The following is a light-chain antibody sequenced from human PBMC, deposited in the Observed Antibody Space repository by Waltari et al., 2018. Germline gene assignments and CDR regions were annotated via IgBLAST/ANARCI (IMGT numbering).Light chain of an antibody. CDR3: QQRSDWPPT. V-gene: IGKV3-11*01. CDR1: QSVNPY. CDR2: DAS. J-gene: IGKJ5*01. Sequence: EVVLTQSPGTLSLSPGDRATLSCWASQSVNPYLVWHQQKPGQAPRLLIYDASKRATGIPARFSGSGSGTEFTLTISSLEPEDFAVYYCQQRSDWPPTFGQGTRLEIK.